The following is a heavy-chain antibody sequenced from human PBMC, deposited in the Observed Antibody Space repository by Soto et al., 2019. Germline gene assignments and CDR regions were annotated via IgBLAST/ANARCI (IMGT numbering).Heavy chain of an antibody. CDR1: GFTVGSNY. CDR2: IYSGGGT. J-gene: IGHJ4*02. V-gene: IGHV3-66*01. CDR3: AGGNSNGYFDY. D-gene: IGHD5-18*01. Sequence: EVQLVESGGGFVQPGGSLRLSCAASGFTVGSNYMFWVRQAPGKGLEWVSTIYSGGGTYYADSVKGRFTISRDNPKNTLYLQMNSLRAEDTAVYYCAGGNSNGYFDYWGQGTLVTVSS.